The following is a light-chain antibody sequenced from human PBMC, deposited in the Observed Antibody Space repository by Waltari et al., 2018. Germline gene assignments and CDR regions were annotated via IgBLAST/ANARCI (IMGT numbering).Light chain of an antibody. Sequence: SSVVTQPPSVSVAPGETATITCGGDNIGTTRGHWYQQKAGQAPVLVIFYDRDRPSGIPDRFSGSNSGNTATLTISRVEAGDEARYYCHVWHPHVDPGVFGTGTEVTVL. CDR1: NIGTTR. J-gene: IGLJ1*01. CDR3: HVWHPHVDPGV. CDR2: YDR. V-gene: IGLV3-21*04.